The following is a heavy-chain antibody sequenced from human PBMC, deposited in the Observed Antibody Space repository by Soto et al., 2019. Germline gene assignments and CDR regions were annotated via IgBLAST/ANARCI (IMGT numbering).Heavy chain of an antibody. CDR3: VRQGIDYLHGRVDV. Sequence: QVQLQQSGPRLVKPSETLSLTCTVSSGPDRSHNWGWIRQPPGRGLEWIGYVYYTGDTAYNPSLSGRVTISADTSTNEISLTLNSVSAADTAVYYCVRQGIDYLHGRVDVWGHGTTVSVSS. J-gene: IGHJ6*02. D-gene: IGHD4-17*01. CDR1: SGPDRSHN. CDR2: VYYTGDT. V-gene: IGHV4-59*08.